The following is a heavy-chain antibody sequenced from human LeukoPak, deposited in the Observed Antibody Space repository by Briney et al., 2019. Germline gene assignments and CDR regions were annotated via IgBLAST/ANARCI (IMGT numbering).Heavy chain of an antibody. V-gene: IGHV4-39*01. CDR1: GGSISSSSYY. Sequence: PSETLSITCTVSGGSISSSSYYWGWIRQPPGKGLEWIGNIYYSGNTYYNPSLKSRVTISVDTSKNQFSLKLNSVTAADTAVYYCARLYSYGDYWGQGTLVTVSS. D-gene: IGHD5-18*01. CDR3: ARLYSYGDY. CDR2: IYYSGNT. J-gene: IGHJ4*02.